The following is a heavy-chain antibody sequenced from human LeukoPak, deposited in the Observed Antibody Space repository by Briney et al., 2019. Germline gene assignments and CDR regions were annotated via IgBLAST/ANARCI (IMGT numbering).Heavy chain of an antibody. J-gene: IGHJ4*02. V-gene: IGHV4-39*01. D-gene: IGHD6-19*01. CDR2: IYYSGST. CDR1: GRSISSSSYY. CDR3: ARLGRIAVAGTGLVGY. Sequence: SETLSLTCTVSGRSISSSSYYWGWIRQPPGKGLEWIGSIYYSGSTYYNPSLKSRVTISVDTSKNQFSLKLRSVTAADTAVYYCARLGRIAVAGTGLVGYWGQGTLVTVSS.